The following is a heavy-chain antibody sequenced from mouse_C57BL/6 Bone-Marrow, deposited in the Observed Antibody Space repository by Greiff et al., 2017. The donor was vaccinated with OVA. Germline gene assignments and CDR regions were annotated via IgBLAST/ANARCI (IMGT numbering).Heavy chain of an antibody. V-gene: IGHV5-4*01. CDR3: ARDDYDHYYAMDY. D-gene: IGHD2-4*01. CDR2: ISDGGSYT. Sequence: EVQLQQSGGGLVKPGGSLKLSCAASGFTFSSYAMSWVRQTPEKRLEWVATISDGGSYTYYPDNVKGRFTISRDNAKNNLYLQMSHLKSEDTAMYYCARDDYDHYYAMDYWGQGTSVTVSS. J-gene: IGHJ4*01. CDR1: GFTFSSYA.